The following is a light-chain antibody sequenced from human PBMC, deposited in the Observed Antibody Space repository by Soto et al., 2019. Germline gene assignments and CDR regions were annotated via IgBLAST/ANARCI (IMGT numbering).Light chain of an antibody. J-gene: IGKJ2*01. CDR2: WAS. Sequence: DIVMTQSPDSLAVSLGERATINCKSSQSLLYSSNNENSLAWFQQRPGQPPKLLIYWASTRESGVPDRFSGSGSGTDFTLTISSLQAEDVAVYYCQQYYTTIYTFGQGTKLEIK. CDR3: QQYYTTIYT. V-gene: IGKV4-1*01. CDR1: QSLLYSSNNENS.